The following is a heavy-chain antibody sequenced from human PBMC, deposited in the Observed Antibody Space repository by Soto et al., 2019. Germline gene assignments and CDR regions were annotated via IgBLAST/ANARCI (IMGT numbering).Heavy chain of an antibody. J-gene: IGHJ6*02. CDR2: ISAYNGNT. CDR1: GYTFTSYG. D-gene: IGHD2-21*01. V-gene: IGHV1-18*04. CDR3: ARIVLWGSYGMDV. Sequence: DAVKFSCKASGYTFTSYGISWVRQAPGQGLEWMGWISAYNGNTNYAQKLQGRVTMTTDTSTSTAYMELRSLRSDDTAVYYCARIVLWGSYGMDVWGQGTTVTVSS.